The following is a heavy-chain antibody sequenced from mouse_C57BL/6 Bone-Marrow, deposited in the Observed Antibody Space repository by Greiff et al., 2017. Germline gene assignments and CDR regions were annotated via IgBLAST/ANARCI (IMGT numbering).Heavy chain of an antibody. J-gene: IGHJ2*01. CDR1: GYSITSGYY. Sequence: ESGPGLVKPSQSLSLTCSVTGYSITSGYYWNWIRQFPGNKLEWMGYISYDGSNNYNPSLKNRISITRDTSKNQFFLKLNSVTTEDTTTYYCARGPDYFDYWGQGTTLTVSS. CDR2: ISYDGSN. CDR3: ARGPDYFDY. V-gene: IGHV3-6*01.